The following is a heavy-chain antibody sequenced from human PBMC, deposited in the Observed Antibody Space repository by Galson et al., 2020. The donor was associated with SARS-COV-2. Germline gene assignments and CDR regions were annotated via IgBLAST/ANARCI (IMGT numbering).Heavy chain of an antibody. D-gene: IGHD2-15*01. V-gene: IGHV4-59*01. Sequence: SETLSLTCTVSGGSISSYYWSWIRQPPGKGLEWIGYIYYTGSTNYNPSLKSRVTISVDTSKNQFSLKLSSVTAADTAVYYCARGDCSGGSYYSDYWGQGTLVTVFS. J-gene: IGHJ4*02. CDR3: ARGDCSGGSYYSDY. CDR2: IYYTGST. CDR1: GGSISSYY.